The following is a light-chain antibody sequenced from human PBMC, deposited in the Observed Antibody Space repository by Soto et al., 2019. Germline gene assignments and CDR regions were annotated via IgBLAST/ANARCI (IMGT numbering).Light chain of an antibody. CDR3: QQSFSTLLIT. V-gene: IGKV1-39*01. CDR1: QSINTY. J-gene: IGKJ5*01. Sequence: DIQMTQSPSFLSASVGDRVTISCRASQSINTYLNWYQHKPGKAPKLLIYGTSDLQSGVPSRFSGGGSGTDFTLTTSSLQPEDFATYYCQQSFSTLLITFGQGTRLEFK. CDR2: GTS.